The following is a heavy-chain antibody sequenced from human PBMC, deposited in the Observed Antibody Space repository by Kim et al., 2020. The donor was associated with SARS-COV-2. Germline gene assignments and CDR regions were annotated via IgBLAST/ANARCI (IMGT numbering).Heavy chain of an antibody. Sequence: GGSLRLSCAASGFTFSSYSINWARQAPGKGLEWVSSISSSSINIYYADSVKGRFTISRDNAKNSLYLQMNSLRAEDTAVYYCANTDCSGGRYYLDYWGQG. J-gene: IGHJ4*02. D-gene: IGHD2-15*01. CDR1: GFTFSSYS. V-gene: IGHV3-21*01. CDR3: ANTDCSGGRYYLDY. CDR2: ISSSSINI.